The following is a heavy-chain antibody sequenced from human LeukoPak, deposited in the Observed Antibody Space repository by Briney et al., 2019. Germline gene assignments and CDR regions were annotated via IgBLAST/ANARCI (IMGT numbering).Heavy chain of an antibody. CDR1: GFTFSSYW. CDR3: AKASYYFDSGGDQYYFDF. CDR2: INSDGSST. V-gene: IGHV3-74*01. Sequence: GGSLRLSCAASGFTFSSYWMHWVRQAPGKGLVWVSRINSDGSSTSYADSVKGRFTISRDNSKNTLYLQMNSLRAEDTAVYYCAKASYYFDSGGDQYYFDFWGQGTLVTVSS. J-gene: IGHJ4*02. D-gene: IGHD3-22*01.